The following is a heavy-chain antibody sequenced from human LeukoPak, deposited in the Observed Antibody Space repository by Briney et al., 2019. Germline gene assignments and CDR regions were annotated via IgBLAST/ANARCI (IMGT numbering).Heavy chain of an antibody. CDR2: ISGSGGST. Sequence: GGSLRLSCAASGFTFSSYAMSWVRQAPGKGLEWVSAISGSGGSTYYADSVKGRFTISRDNSKNTLYLQMNSLRAEDTAVYYCAKATDYYGRSGYYHRPDYWGQGTLVTVSS. V-gene: IGHV3-23*01. CDR1: GFTFSSYA. CDR3: AKATDYYGRSGYYHRPDY. J-gene: IGHJ4*02. D-gene: IGHD3-22*01.